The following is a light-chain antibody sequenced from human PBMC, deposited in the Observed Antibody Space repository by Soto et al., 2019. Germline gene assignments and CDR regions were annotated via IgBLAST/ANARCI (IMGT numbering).Light chain of an antibody. Sequence: QSALTQPASVSGSPGQSITISCTGTSSDVGGYNYVSWYQQHPGKAPKLMIYDVSNRPSGVSNRFSGSKSGNTASLTISGLKAEDEPDYYCSSYTSSSTYVFGTGTKLTVL. CDR1: SSDVGGYNY. CDR3: SSYTSSSTYV. CDR2: DVS. V-gene: IGLV2-14*01. J-gene: IGLJ1*01.